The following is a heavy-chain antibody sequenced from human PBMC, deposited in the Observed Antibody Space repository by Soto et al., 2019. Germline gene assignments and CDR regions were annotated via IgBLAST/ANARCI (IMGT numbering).Heavy chain of an antibody. D-gene: IGHD1-7*01. J-gene: IGHJ6*04. Sequence: VHLVESGGGLVQPGGSLRLSCAASGFTFVSYAMTWVRQAPGQGLEWVSGISGGGSGRYYSDYVEAPFTISRDNPKNSVDLRMNSLRVEDTGDHFCARVRYATTLRRPFDHSVMDVWGNGTKITVSS. CDR2: ISGGGSGR. V-gene: IGHV3-23*04. CDR3: ARVRYATTLRRPFDHSVMDV. CDR1: GFTFVSYA.